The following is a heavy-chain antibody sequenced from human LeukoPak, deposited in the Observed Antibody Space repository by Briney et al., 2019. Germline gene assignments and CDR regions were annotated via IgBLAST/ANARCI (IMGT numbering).Heavy chain of an antibody. CDR2: ISNSGSTL. V-gene: IGHV3-11*01. J-gene: IGHJ4*02. Sequence: GGSLRLSCAASGFSFSDFYMFWIRQAPGKGLEWISYISNSGSTLYYADSVKGRFTISRDNDKNLLYLQMNSLRADDTAVYYCARDALGSYDYWGQGTLVTVSS. D-gene: IGHD1-26*01. CDR3: ARDALGSYDY. CDR1: GFSFSDFY.